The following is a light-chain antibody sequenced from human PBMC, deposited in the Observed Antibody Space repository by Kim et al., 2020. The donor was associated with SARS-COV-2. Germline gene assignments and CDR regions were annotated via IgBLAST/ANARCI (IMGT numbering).Light chain of an antibody. CDR1: RIDVRGDNY. Sequence: GQSVTISCTRVRIDVRGDNYVSWYQQHPDKAPKLMFYDVSKRPSGVSNRFSCSKSGNTASLTISGLQAEDEADYYCSSYTSSSTWVFGGGTQLTVL. V-gene: IGLV2-14*04. CDR2: DVS. CDR3: SSYTSSSTWV. J-gene: IGLJ3*02.